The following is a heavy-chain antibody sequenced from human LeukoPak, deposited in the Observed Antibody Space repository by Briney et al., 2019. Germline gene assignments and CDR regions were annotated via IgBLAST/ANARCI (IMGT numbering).Heavy chain of an antibody. CDR2: IYYTGNT. CDR1: GDSVSNGNYY. V-gene: IGHV4-61*03. J-gene: IGHJ4*02. Sequence: SETLSLTCTVSGDSVSNGNYYWSWLRQPPGKALEWIGYIYYTGNTYYNPSLEGRVTISIDTSKNHFSVKLSSVTAADTAVYYCARSQNYYGSGDYWSQGTLVTVSS. CDR3: ARSQNYYGSGDY. D-gene: IGHD3-10*01.